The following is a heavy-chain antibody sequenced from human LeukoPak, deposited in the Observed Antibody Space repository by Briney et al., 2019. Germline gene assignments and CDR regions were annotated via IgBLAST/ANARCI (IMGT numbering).Heavy chain of an antibody. CDR3: ATLAGRYFQH. CDR2: ISSSSSYI. D-gene: IGHD1-14*01. CDR1: GFTFSSYS. Sequence: GGSLRLSCAASGFTFSSYSMNWVRQAPAKGLEWVSSISSSSSYIYYADSVKGRFTISRDNAKNSLYLQMNSLRAEDTAVYYCATLAGRYFQHWGQGTLVTVSS. J-gene: IGHJ1*01. V-gene: IGHV3-21*01.